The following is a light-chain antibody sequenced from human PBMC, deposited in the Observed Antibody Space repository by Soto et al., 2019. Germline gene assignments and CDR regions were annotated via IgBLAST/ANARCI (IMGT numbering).Light chain of an antibody. CDR1: QGISNY. CDR3: LHHNIDPWT. J-gene: IGKJ1*01. CDR2: AAS. Sequence: DIQMTQSPSAMSASVGDRVTITCRASQGISNYLALFQQKPGKVPQRLIYAASSLQSGVPSRFSRSGSGTDFTLTISSLQPEEFATYDCLHHNIDPWTYGQGTTVESK. V-gene: IGKV1-17*03.